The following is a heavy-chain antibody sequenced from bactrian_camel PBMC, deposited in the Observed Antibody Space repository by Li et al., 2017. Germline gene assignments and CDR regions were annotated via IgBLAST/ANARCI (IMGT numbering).Heavy chain of an antibody. V-gene: IGHV3S53*01. CDR1: GFTYMTYC. D-gene: IGHD7*01. CDR2: INRAGVT. J-gene: IGHJ4*01. Sequence: QLVESGGGSVQVGGSLRLSCETSGFTYMTYCMAWFRQAPGKEREEVASINRAGVTHYADAVQGRFTISQDNAKKTLYLQMNLLKPEDTAMYHCAADFRASCSDWWPDRYNYWGQGTQVTVS. CDR3: AADFRASCSDWWPDRYNY.